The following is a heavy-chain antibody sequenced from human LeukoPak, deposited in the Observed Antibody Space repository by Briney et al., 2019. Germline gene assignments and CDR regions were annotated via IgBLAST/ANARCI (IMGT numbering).Heavy chain of an antibody. CDR3: RVTGSRVYDSSGYYYDYFDY. V-gene: IGHV4-31*03. Sequence: SETLSLTCTVSGGSVSSGGYSWSWIRQHPGKGLEWLGYIYYSGSPYYNLSLKSRGTMSLDTSKNQFSLKLSSVTAADTAVYYCRVTGSRVYDSSGYYYDYFDYWGQGTLVTVSS. J-gene: IGHJ4*02. D-gene: IGHD3-22*01. CDR2: IYYSGSP. CDR1: GGSVSSGGYS.